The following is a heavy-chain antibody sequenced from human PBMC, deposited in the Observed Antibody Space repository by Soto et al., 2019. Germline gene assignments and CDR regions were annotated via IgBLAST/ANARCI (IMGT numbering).Heavy chain of an antibody. CDR3: ARRHSDYCSGDSCYQYFYFFFGMDV. D-gene: IGHD2-15*01. CDR2: ISDSGSTI. J-gene: IGHJ6*02. Sequence: GSLRLSCAVSGFTFSSYEMNWVRQAPGKGLEWVSYISDSGSTIYYADSVKGRFTISRDNARNSLYLQMNSLRAEDTAVYYCARRHSDYCSGDSCYQYFYFFFGMDVWGQGTTVTVSS. V-gene: IGHV3-48*03. CDR1: GFTFSSYE.